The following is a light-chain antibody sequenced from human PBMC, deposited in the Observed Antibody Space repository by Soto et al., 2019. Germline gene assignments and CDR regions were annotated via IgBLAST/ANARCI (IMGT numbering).Light chain of an antibody. CDR2: STS. CDR1: QSLASY. Sequence: IQMTQSPSSLSASVGDRVTITCRASQSLASYLHWYQQQPGKAPKLLIYSTSSLQGGVPSRFSGSGSGTDFTLTISSLQPEDFATYYCQQSYSSPFTFGPGTKVDIK. CDR3: QQSYSSPFT. J-gene: IGKJ3*01. V-gene: IGKV1-39*01.